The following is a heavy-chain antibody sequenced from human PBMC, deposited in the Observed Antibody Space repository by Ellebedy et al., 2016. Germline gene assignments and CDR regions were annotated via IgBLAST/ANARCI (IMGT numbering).Heavy chain of an antibody. CDR3: AKGLTDGWYHFDY. CDR2: INSDGSST. J-gene: IGHJ4*02. V-gene: IGHV3-74*01. D-gene: IGHD6-19*01. Sequence: GESLKISXAASGFTFSSYWMHWVRQAPGKGLVWVSRINSDGSSTSYADSVKGRFTISRDNAKNTLYLQMNTLRADDTAVYYCAKGLTDGWYHFDYWGQGTLVTVSS. CDR1: GFTFSSYW.